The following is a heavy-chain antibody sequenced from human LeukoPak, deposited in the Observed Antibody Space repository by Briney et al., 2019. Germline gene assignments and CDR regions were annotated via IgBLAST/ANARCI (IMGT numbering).Heavy chain of an antibody. V-gene: IGHV4-4*02. CDR3: ARLTSGNYY. D-gene: IGHD1-26*01. CDR2: IYHSGST. CDR1: GGSISSNCW. Sequence: SETLSLTCAVSGGSISSNCWWSWVRQSPGKGLEWIGEIYHSGSTNYTPSLKSRVAISVDKSENHTSLKLGSVTAADTAVYYCARLTSGNYYWGQGTLVTVSS. J-gene: IGHJ4*02.